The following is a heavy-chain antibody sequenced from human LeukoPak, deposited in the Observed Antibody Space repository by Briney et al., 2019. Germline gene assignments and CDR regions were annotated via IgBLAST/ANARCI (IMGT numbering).Heavy chain of an antibody. Sequence: PGGSLRLSXAASEFTFSTYRMNWVRQAPGKGLEWVSSISSSSSYIYYADSVKGRFTISRDNAKNSLYLQMNSLRAEDTAVYYCARGENNYGYYYFDYWGQGTLVTVSS. J-gene: IGHJ4*02. CDR3: ARGENNYGYYYFDY. D-gene: IGHD5-18*01. CDR2: ISSSSSYI. CDR1: EFTFSTYR. V-gene: IGHV3-21*01.